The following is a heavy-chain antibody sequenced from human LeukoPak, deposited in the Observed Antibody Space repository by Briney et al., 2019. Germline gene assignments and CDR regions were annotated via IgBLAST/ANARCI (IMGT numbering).Heavy chain of an antibody. CDR3: ARTTMVRGTYYMDV. D-gene: IGHD3-10*01. V-gene: IGHV6-1*01. CDR1: GYSVSSDSAA. Sequence: SQTLSLTCAISGYSVSSDSAAWNWIRQSPSRGLEWLGRAYYRSTWYNDYAVSVKGRITINADTSKNQFSLQLSSVTAADTAVYYCARTTMVRGTYYMDVWGKGTTVTVSS. CDR2: AYYRSTWYN. J-gene: IGHJ6*03.